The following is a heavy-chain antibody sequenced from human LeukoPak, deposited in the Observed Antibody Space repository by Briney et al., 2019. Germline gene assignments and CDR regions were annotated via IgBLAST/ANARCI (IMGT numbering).Heavy chain of an antibody. CDR1: GGSISSGGYY. CDR3: AREQKGSLPRPSKAHWFDP. V-gene: IGHV4-31*03. Sequence: SETLSLTCTVSGGSISSGGYYWSWIRQHPGKGLEWIGYIYYSGSTYYNPSLKSRVTISVDTSKNQFSLKLSSVTAADTAVYYGAREQKGSLPRPSKAHWFDPWGQGTLVTVSS. D-gene: IGHD2/OR15-2a*01. CDR2: IYYSGST. J-gene: IGHJ5*02.